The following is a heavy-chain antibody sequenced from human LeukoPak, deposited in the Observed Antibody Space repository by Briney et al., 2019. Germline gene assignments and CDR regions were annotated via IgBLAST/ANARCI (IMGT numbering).Heavy chain of an antibody. CDR2: VSDDGGNK. CDR3: AKAETVTQRGYFDY. Sequence: PGRSLRLSCAASGFTFSNYGMHWVRQAPGKGLEWVAVVSDDGGNKYYVDSVKGRFTISRDNSKNTLYLQMNSLRTEDTAVYYCAKAETVTQRGYFDYWGQGTLVTVSS. CDR1: GFTFSNYG. V-gene: IGHV3-30*18. D-gene: IGHD4-17*01. J-gene: IGHJ4*02.